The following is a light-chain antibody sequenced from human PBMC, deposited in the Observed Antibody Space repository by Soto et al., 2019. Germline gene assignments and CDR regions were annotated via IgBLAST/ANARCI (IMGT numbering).Light chain of an antibody. CDR2: VAS. J-gene: IGKJ4*01. CDR1: QGISSF. CDR3: QQLNIYPLT. V-gene: IGKV1-9*01. Sequence: DIQLTQSPSFLSASVGDRVTITCRASQGISSFLAWYQQKPGKAPKLLIYVASTLQSGVPSRFRGSGSGAEFTLTISSLQPEVFATYSCQQLNIYPLTSGGGTKGENK.